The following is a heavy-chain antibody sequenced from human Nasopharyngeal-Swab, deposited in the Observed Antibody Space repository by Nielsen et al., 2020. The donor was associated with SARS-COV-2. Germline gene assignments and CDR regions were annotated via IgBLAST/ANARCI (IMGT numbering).Heavy chain of an antibody. CDR3: AREGALVPAAMTYYFDY. J-gene: IGHJ4*02. CDR2: INHSGST. Sequence: SETLSLTCAVYGGSFSGYYWSWIRQPPGKGLEWIGEINHSGSTNYNPSLKSRVTISVDTSKNQFSLKLSSVTAADTAVYYCAREGALVPAAMTYYFDYWGQGTLVTVSS. V-gene: IGHV4-34*01. D-gene: IGHD2-2*01. CDR1: GGSFSGYY.